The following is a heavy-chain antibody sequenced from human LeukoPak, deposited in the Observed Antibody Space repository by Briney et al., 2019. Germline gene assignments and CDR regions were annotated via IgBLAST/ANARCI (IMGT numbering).Heavy chain of an antibody. V-gene: IGHV1-18*01. J-gene: IGHJ3*02. CDR3: ARVQGSGWYDFVFDI. CDR1: GYTFTSYG. Sequence: GASVKVSCKASGYTFTSYGISWVRQAPGQGLEWMGWISVYNGNTIYAQKLQGRVTMTTDTSTSTAYMELRSLRSDDTAVYYCARVQGSGWYDFVFDIWGQGTMVTVSS. D-gene: IGHD6-19*01. CDR2: ISVYNGNT.